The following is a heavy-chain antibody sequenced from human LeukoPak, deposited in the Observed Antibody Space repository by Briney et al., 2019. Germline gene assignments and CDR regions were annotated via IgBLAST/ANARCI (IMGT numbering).Heavy chain of an antibody. CDR2: ISGSGGST. CDR1: GFTFSSYA. D-gene: IGHD6-6*01. J-gene: IGHJ4*02. V-gene: IGHV3-23*01. CDR3: AKGIEYSISIYYDC. Sequence: GGSLRLSCAASGFTFSSYAMSWVRQAPGKGLEWVSAISGSGGSTYYADSVKGRFTISRDNSKNTLYLQMNSLRAEDTAVYYCAKGIEYSISIYYDCWGQGTLVSVSS.